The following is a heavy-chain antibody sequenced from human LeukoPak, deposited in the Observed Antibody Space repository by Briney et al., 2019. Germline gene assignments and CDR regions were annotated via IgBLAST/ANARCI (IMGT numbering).Heavy chain of an antibody. CDR2: ITSSSGSI. D-gene: IGHD6-13*01. CDR1: GFTFSSYS. V-gene: IGHV3-48*01. J-gene: IGHJ6*03. CDR3: ARGLQQLVRGFNFYFMDV. Sequence: GGSLRLSCAASGFTFSSYSMNWVRQAPGKGPEWVSYITSSSGSIYYADSVRGRFAISRDNAENSLYLQMNSPRAEDTAVYYCARGLQQLVRGFNFYFMDVWGKGTTVTVSS.